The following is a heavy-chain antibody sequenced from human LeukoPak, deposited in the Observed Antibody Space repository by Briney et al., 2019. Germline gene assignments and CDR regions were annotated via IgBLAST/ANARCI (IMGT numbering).Heavy chain of an antibody. CDR3: ARAPTYYDFWSGYYHYYYGMDV. D-gene: IGHD3-3*01. CDR1: GYTFTSYG. CDR2: ISAYNGNT. J-gene: IGHJ6*02. V-gene: IGHV1-18*01. Sequence: ASVKVSCKASGYTFTSYGISWVRQAPGQGLEWMGWISAYNGNTNYAQKLQGRVTMTTDTSTSTAYMELRSPRSDDTAVYYCARAPTYYDFWSGYYHYYYGMDVWGQGTTVTVSS.